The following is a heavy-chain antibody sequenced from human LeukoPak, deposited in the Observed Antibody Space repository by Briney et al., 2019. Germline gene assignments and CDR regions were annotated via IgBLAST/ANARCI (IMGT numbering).Heavy chain of an antibody. Sequence: GGSLRLSCAASGFSFSNNGMHWIRQAPGKGLEWVAFIRYDGRKEYYADSVRGRFIISRDNSNNTLFLQINSLRTEDTAVYYCAKDPVNTASWGQGTLVTVSS. V-gene: IGHV3-30*02. CDR2: IRYDGRKE. D-gene: IGHD2-21*02. CDR1: GFSFSNNG. J-gene: IGHJ5*02. CDR3: AKDPVNTAS.